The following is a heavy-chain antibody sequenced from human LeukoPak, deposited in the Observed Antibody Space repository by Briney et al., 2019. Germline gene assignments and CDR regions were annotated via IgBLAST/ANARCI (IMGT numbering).Heavy chain of an antibody. J-gene: IGHJ4*02. CDR2: INPNSGGT. CDR3: ARRLRGGDTAMEFDY. CDR1: GYTFTSYY. V-gene: IGHV1-2*02. Sequence: ASVKVSCKASGYTFTSYYMHWVRQAPGQGLEWVGWINPNSGGTNYAQKFQGRVTMTRDTSISTAYMELSRLRSDDTAVYYCARRLRGGDTAMEFDYWGQGTLVTVSS. D-gene: IGHD5-18*01.